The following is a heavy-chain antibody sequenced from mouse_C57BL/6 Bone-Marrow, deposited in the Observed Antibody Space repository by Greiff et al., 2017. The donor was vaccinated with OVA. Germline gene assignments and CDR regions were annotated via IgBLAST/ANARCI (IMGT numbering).Heavy chain of an antibody. J-gene: IGHJ3*01. D-gene: IGHD1-1*01. V-gene: IGHV5-17*01. CDR2: ISSGSSTI. CDR3: ARSGRHLPPIIYGSSYFAY. Sequence: EVQLVESGGGLVKPGGSLKLSCAASGFTFSDYGMHWVRQAPEKGLEWVAYISSGSSTIYYADKVKGRFTISRDNDKNTLFLQMTSLSSEDTAMYYCARSGRHLPPIIYGSSYFAYWGQGTLVTVSA. CDR1: GFTFSDYG.